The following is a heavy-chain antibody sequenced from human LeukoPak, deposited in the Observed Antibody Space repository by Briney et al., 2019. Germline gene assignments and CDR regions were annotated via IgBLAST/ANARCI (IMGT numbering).Heavy chain of an antibody. CDR3: ASPSGTKCWSSGGSCYARISGYYGMDV. V-gene: IGHV1-69*04. J-gene: IGHJ6*02. Sequence: ASVKVSCKASGGTFSSYAISWVRQAPGQGLEWMGRIIPILGIANYAQKFQGRVTITADKSTSTAYMELSSLRSEDTAVYYCASPSGTKCWSSGGSCYARISGYYGMDVWGQGTTVTVSS. CDR2: IIPILGIA. CDR1: GGTFSSYA. D-gene: IGHD2-15*01.